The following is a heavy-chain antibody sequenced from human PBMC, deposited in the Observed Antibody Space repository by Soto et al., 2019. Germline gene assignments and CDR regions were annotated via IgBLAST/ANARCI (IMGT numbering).Heavy chain of an antibody. J-gene: IGHJ4*02. D-gene: IGHD1-26*01. V-gene: IGHV4-31*03. CDR2: IYYSGST. CDR3: AREGGIVGATAADY. CDR1: GGSISSGGYY. Sequence: QVQLQESGPGLVKPSQTLSLTCTVSGGSISSGGYYWSWIRQHPGKGLEWIGYIYYSGSTYYNPSLRSRVTIAVDTSKNQFSLKLSSVTAAATAVYYCAREGGIVGATAADYWGQGTLVTVSS.